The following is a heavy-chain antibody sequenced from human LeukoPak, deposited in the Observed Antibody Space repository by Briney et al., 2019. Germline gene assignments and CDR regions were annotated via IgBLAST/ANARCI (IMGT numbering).Heavy chain of an antibody. V-gene: IGHV1-69*13. CDR1: GGTFSSYA. J-gene: IGHJ5*02. Sequence: ASVKVSCKASGGTFSSYAISWVRQAPGQGLEWMGGIIPIVGTAKYAQKFQGRVTITADESTSTAYMELRSLRSEDTAVYYCARATVTTFNWFDPWGQGTVVTVSS. CDR3: ARATVTTFNWFDP. CDR2: IIPIVGTA. D-gene: IGHD4-17*01.